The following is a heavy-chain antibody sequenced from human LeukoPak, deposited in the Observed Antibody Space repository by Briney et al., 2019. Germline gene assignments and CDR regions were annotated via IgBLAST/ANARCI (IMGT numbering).Heavy chain of an antibody. D-gene: IGHD3-22*01. CDR2: INHSGST. J-gene: IGHJ4*02. V-gene: IGHV4-34*01. CDR1: GGSFSGYY. Sequence: SETLSLTCAVYGGSFSGYYWSWIRQPPGKGLGWIGEINHSGSTNYNPSLKSRVTISVDTSKNQFSLKLSSVTAADTAVYYCAERGNYYDSSGYYRYWGQGTLVTVSS. CDR3: AERGNYYDSSGYYRY.